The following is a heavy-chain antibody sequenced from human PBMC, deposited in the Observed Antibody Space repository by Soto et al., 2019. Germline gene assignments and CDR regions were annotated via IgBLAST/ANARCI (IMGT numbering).Heavy chain of an antibody. D-gene: IGHD2-8*01. CDR2: MYHGGRT. J-gene: IGHJ4*02. V-gene: IGHV4-59*02. Sequence: SETLSLTVTVSGESVTNYLWSWMRQPPGKALEWIGHMYHGGRTNYSPSLKSRVTMSLDSSKNQFSLNLSSVTAADTAVYFCARDPGYCTNGVCPIFDFWGQGVLVTVSS. CDR1: GESVTNYL. CDR3: ARDPGYCTNGVCPIFDF.